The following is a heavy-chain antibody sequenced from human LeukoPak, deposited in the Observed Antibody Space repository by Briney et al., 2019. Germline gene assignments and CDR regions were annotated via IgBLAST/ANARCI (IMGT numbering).Heavy chain of an antibody. CDR2: IYYSGTT. J-gene: IGHJ4*02. D-gene: IGHD3-10*01. CDR3: AKHYMGSSYNHGLDC. V-gene: IGHV4-39*01. CDR1: GFTFSSYW. Sequence: GSLRLSCAASGFTFSSYWMSWVRQPPGKGLERIGSIYYSGTTYYNPSLKSRVTISVDTSKNQFSLKLSSVTAADTALYYCAKHYMGSSYNHGLDCWGQGTLVTVSS.